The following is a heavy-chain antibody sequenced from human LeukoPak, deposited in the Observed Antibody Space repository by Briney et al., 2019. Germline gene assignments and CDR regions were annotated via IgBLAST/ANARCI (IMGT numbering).Heavy chain of an antibody. CDR2: IYPGDSDT. J-gene: IGHJ4*02. D-gene: IGHD6-13*01. CDR3: ARLHWYSSSWLDY. CDR1: GYNFTTFR. V-gene: IGHV5-51*01. Sequence: GESLKISCKTSGYNFTTFRIGWVRQLPGKGLEWMGIIYPGDSDTRYSPSFQGQVTISADKSISTAYLQWSSLKASDTAMYYCARLHWYSSSWLDYWGQGTLVTVSS.